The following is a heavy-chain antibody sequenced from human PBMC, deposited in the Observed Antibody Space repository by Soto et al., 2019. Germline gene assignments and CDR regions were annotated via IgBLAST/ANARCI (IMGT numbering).Heavy chain of an antibody. J-gene: IGHJ4*02. CDR1: GGSFSGYY. CDR3: ARGSGMVIVALPFDY. Sequence: SETLSLTCAVYGGSFSGYYWSWIRQPPGKGLEWIGEINHSGSTNYNPSLKSRVTISVDTSKNQFSLKLSSVTAADTAVYYCARGSGMVIVALPFDYWGQGTLVTSPQ. CDR2: INHSGST. V-gene: IGHV4-34*01. D-gene: IGHD3-22*01.